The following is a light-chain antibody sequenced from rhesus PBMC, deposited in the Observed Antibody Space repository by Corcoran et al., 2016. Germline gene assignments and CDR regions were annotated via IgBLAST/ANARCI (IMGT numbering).Light chain of an antibody. CDR3: LLYYSGAQLDV. V-gene: IGLV7-76*01. CDR1: TGAVTSGDY. J-gene: IGLJ6*01. CDR2: NPN. Sequence: QAVVTQKPSLTVSPGGTVTLTCGYRTGAVTSGDYPHWFQQKPGQAPRGLIYNPNSKHPWIPARFSGSLAGGKAALTLSGAQPEHEAEYYCLLYYSGAQLDVFGSGTKWTVL.